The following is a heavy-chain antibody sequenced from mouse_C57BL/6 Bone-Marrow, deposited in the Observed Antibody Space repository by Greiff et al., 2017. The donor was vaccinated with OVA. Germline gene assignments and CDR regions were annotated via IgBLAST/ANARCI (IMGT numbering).Heavy chain of an antibody. CDR2: IYPGSGST. CDR3: ARWLLRDY. J-gene: IGHJ2*01. Sequence: QVQLQQPGAELVKPGASVKMSCKASGYTFTSYWITWVKQRPGQGLEWIGDIYPGSGSTNYNEKFKSKATLTVDKSSSTAYMQLSSLTSEDSAVYYCARWLLRDYWGQGTTLTVSS. D-gene: IGHD2-3*01. CDR1: GYTFTSYW. V-gene: IGHV1-55*01.